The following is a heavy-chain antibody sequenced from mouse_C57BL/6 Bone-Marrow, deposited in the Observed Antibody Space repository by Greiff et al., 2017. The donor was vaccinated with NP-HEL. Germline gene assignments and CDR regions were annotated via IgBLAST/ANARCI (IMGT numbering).Heavy chain of an antibody. CDR1: GYTFTSYW. V-gene: IGHV1-55*01. J-gene: IGHJ4*01. Sequence: QVQLQQPGAELVKPGASVKMSCKASGYTFTSYWITWVKQRPGQGLEWIGDIYPGSGSTNYNEKFKSKATLTVDTSSRTAYMQLSSLTSEDSAVYYCARERGDYYGSRALDYAMDYWGQGTSVTVSS. CDR3: ARERGDYYGSRALDYAMDY. CDR2: IYPGSGST. D-gene: IGHD1-1*01.